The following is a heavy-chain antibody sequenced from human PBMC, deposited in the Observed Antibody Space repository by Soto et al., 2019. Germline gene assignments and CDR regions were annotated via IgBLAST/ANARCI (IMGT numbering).Heavy chain of an antibody. CDR2: ISASGGTT. CDR3: AKTSRYGDYNGDVFNN. D-gene: IGHD4-17*01. CDR1: GFTFSTYA. J-gene: IGHJ3*02. V-gene: IGHV3-23*01. Sequence: EVQLLESGGGLVQPGGSLRLSCAASGFTFSTYAMSWVRQAPGRGLEWVSAISASGGTTYYADSVKGRFTISRDNSKNTLYLQRHTLRAEDAAVYYCAKTSRYGDYNGDVFNNWGQGTMVTVSS.